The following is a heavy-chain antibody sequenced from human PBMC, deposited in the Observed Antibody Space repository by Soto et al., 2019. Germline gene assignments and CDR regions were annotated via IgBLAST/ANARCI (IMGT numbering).Heavy chain of an antibody. CDR1: GFTFTNSA. D-gene: IGHD5-18*01. V-gene: IGHV1-58*01. CDR3: AADKAYSHGYGSY. CDR2: SVVGSGST. J-gene: IGHJ4*02. Sequence: GASVKVSCKASGFTFTNSAVQWVRQARGQRLEWIGWSVVGSGSTDYAQKFQERVTLTRDMSTSTAYMELSSLRSEETAVYYCAADKAYSHGYGSYWGQGTLVTVSS.